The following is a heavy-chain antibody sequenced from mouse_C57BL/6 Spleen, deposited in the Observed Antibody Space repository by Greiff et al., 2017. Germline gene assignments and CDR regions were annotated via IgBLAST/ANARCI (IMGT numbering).Heavy chain of an antibody. J-gene: IGHJ2*01. V-gene: IGHV1-4*01. CDR3: AKNWDGWYFDY. CDR2: INPSSGYT. CDR1: GYTFTSYT. Sequence: VQLQQSGAELARPGASVKMSCKASGYTFTSYTMHWVKQRPGQGLEWIGYINPSSGYTKYNQKFKDKATLTADKSSSTAYMQLSRLTSEDSADYYGAKNWDGWYFDYGGQGTTLTVSS. D-gene: IGHD4-1*01.